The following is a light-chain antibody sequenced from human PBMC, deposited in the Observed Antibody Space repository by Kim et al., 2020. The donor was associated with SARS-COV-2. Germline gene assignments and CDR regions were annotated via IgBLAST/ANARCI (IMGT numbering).Light chain of an antibody. CDR3: QQYAVLPT. CDR1: QGISNY. J-gene: IGKJ4*01. Sequence: SASLGDRVTITCQASQGISNYLNWYQHKPGKAHKLLIYDVSNLKTGVPSRFSGSGSGTHFTFTISSLRPGDIAIYYCQQYAVLPTFGGGTKVDIK. CDR2: DVS. V-gene: IGKV1-33*01.